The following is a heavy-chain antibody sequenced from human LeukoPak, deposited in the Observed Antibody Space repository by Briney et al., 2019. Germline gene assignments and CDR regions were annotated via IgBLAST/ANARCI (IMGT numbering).Heavy chain of an antibody. CDR2: ISSSSSYI. J-gene: IGHJ6*03. D-gene: IGHD3-3*01. CDR3: ARDRVTIFGVVRLDMDV. Sequence: GGSLRLSCAASGFTFSSYSMNWVRQAPGKGLEWVSSISSSSSYIYYADPVKGRFTISRDNAKNSLYLQMNSLRAEDTAVYYCARDRVTIFGVVRLDMDVWGKGTTVTVSS. V-gene: IGHV3-21*01. CDR1: GFTFSSYS.